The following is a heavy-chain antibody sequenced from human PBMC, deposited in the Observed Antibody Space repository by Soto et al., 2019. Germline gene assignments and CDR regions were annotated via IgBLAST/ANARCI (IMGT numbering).Heavy chain of an antibody. J-gene: IGHJ5*02. Sequence: PSETLSLTCTVSGGSISSSNYYWAWIRQPPGKGLEWIGSFYYTGSTYYNPSLKSRVTISVDTSKNQFSLKLSSVTAADTAAYYCARPIEGGSSGYYHWGQGTLVTVSS. V-gene: IGHV4-39*01. D-gene: IGHD3-22*01. CDR1: GGSISSSNYY. CDR3: ARPIEGGSSGYYH. CDR2: FYYTGST.